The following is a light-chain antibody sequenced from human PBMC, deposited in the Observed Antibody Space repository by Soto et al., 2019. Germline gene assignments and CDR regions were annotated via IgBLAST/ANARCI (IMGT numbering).Light chain of an antibody. CDR2: KTS. J-gene: IGKJ2*01. V-gene: IGKV1-5*03. CDR1: QNIVNW. Sequence: DIQMTQSPSTLSASGGDRVSITCRARQNIVNWLAWYQQKPGKAPNLLIYKTSTLQRGVPSRFSGSGSGTEFTLTISSLQPDDFATYYCQQYDSHPMYTFGQGTKVDIK. CDR3: QQYDSHPMYT.